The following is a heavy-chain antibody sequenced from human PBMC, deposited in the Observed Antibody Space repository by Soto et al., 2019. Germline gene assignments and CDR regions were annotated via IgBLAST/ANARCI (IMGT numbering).Heavy chain of an antibody. Sequence: PGGSLRLSCAASGFTFSSYSMNWVRQAPGKGLEWVSSISSSSSYIYYADSVKGRFTISRDNAKNSLYLQMNSLRAEDTAVYYCARDAMVSFDSFDIWGQGTMVTVSS. V-gene: IGHV3-21*01. CDR1: GFTFSSYS. CDR3: ARDAMVSFDSFDI. J-gene: IGHJ3*02. D-gene: IGHD5-18*01. CDR2: ISSSSSYI.